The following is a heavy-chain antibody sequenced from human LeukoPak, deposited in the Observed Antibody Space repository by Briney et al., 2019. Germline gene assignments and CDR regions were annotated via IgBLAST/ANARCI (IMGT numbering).Heavy chain of an antibody. V-gene: IGHV1-24*01. D-gene: IGHD3-10*01. CDR2: FDPEDGET. CDR3: ARGEARITMVRGVIITGRY. Sequence: ASVKVSCKVSGYTLTELSMHWVRQAPGKGLEWMGGFDPEDGETIYAQKFQGRVTMTEDTSTDTAYMELSSLRSEDTAVYYCARGEARITMVRGVIITGRYWGQGTLVTVSS. CDR1: GYTLTELS. J-gene: IGHJ4*02.